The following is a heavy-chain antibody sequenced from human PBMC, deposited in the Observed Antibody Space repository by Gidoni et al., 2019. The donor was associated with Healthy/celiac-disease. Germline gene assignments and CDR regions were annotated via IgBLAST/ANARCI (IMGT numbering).Heavy chain of an antibody. J-gene: IGHJ3*02. D-gene: IGHD3-22*01. Sequence: QVQLVQSGAEVKNPGASVKVSCTASGYTFTSYGISWVRQAPGQGLEWMGWISAHNGNTKYAQKLQGRVTRTTDTSTSTAYMELRSLRSDDTAVYYWARNYYDSSGVGAAFDIWGQGTMVTVSS. CDR2: ISAHNGNT. V-gene: IGHV1-18*04. CDR3: ARNYYDSSGVGAAFDI. CDR1: GYTFTSYG.